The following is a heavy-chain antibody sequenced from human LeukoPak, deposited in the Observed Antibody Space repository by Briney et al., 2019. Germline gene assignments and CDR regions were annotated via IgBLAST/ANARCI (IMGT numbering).Heavy chain of an antibody. CDR2: ISYDGSIK. Sequence: GGSLRLSCAASGFTFSSYAMHWVRQAPGKGLEWVAVISYDGSIKYYADPVKGRFTISRDNAKNSLYLQMNSLRAEDTAVYYCAREGYYDFWSDHHYFDYWGQGTLVTVSS. D-gene: IGHD3-3*01. J-gene: IGHJ4*02. V-gene: IGHV3-30-3*01. CDR1: GFTFSSYA. CDR3: AREGYYDFWSDHHYFDY.